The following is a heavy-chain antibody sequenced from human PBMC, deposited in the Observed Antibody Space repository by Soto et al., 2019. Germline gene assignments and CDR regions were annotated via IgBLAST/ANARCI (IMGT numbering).Heavy chain of an antibody. J-gene: IGHJ6*02. D-gene: IGHD1-1*01. CDR2: INSDGSST. V-gene: IGHV3-74*01. Sequence: VQLVESGGGLIQPGGSLRLSCAASGFTFSSYWMHWVRQAPGKGLVWVSRINSDGSSTSYADSVKGRFTISRDNAKNTLYLQMNSLRAEDTAVYYCASFSLERYYYYYGMDVWGQGTTVTVSS. CDR1: GFTFSSYW. CDR3: ASFSLERYYYYYGMDV.